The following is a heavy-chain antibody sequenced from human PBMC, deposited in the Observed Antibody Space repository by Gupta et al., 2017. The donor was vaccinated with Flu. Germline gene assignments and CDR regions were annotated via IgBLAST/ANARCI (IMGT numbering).Heavy chain of an antibody. J-gene: IGHJ4*02. CDR1: GFIFRRHT. Sequence: EVRLMESGGGLVQPGGSLRLSCAASGFIFRRHTMSWVRQVPGRGLEWVSAISGSGDDSYYADSVKGRFTISRDKSKNTMYLQMNSLRAEDTAIYYCAKEMEPSFGPPHFDYWGQGALVTVSS. D-gene: IGHD1-1*01. CDR3: AKEMEPSFGPPHFDY. V-gene: IGHV3-23*01. CDR2: ISGSGDDS.